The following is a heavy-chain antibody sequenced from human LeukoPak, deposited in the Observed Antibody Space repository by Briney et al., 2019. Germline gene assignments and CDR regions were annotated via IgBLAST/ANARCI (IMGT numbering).Heavy chain of an antibody. CDR1: GYTFTSYG. CDR3: ARDSGLAYCGGDCYSPMNY. CDR2: ISAYNGNT. Sequence: ASVKVSCKASGYTFTSYGISWVRQAPGQGLEWMGWISAYNGNTNYAQKLQGRVTMTTDPAPSTAYMELRSLRSDDAAVYYCARDSGLAYCGGDCYSPMNYWGQGTLVTVSS. D-gene: IGHD2-21*02. J-gene: IGHJ4*02. V-gene: IGHV1-18*01.